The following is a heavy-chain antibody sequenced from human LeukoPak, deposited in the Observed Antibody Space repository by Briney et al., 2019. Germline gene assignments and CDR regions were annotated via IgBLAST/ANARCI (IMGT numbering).Heavy chain of an antibody. J-gene: IGHJ3*02. CDR3: VRDSYYAFDI. Sequence: GGSLRLSCAASGFTFSSYTMNWVRQAPGKGLEWVSYISSSSSTVFHADSVKGRFTISRDNAKSSLFLHMNSLRAEDTAIYYCVRDSYYAFDIWGQGTVVAVSS. CDR2: ISSSSSTV. V-gene: IGHV3-48*04. D-gene: IGHD2-8*01. CDR1: GFTFSSYT.